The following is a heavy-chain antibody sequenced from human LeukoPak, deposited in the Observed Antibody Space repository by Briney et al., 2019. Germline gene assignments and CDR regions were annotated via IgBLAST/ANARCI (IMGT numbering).Heavy chain of an antibody. Sequence: ASVKVSCKASGYTFTGYYMHWVRQAPGQGLEWMGWINPNSGGTNYAQKFQGRVTMTRDTSISTAYMELSRLRSADTAVYYCARVGKVGATRRWFDPWGQGTLVTVSS. CDR3: ARVGKVGATRRWFDP. D-gene: IGHD1-26*01. CDR1: GYTFTGYY. CDR2: INPNSGGT. J-gene: IGHJ5*02. V-gene: IGHV1-2*02.